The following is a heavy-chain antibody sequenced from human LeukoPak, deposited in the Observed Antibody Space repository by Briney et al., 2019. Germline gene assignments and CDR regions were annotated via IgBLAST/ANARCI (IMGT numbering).Heavy chain of an antibody. V-gene: IGHV3-21*06. Sequence: PGGSLRLSCAASGFTFSSYTMNWVRQAPGKGLEWVSSLSGTGRYIYYADLMKGRFTISRDNAKNSLYLQMNSLRAEDTAVYYCARSLRDAFDIWGRGTMVTV. CDR3: ARSLRDAFDI. CDR1: GFTFSSYT. J-gene: IGHJ3*02. CDR2: LSGTGRYI.